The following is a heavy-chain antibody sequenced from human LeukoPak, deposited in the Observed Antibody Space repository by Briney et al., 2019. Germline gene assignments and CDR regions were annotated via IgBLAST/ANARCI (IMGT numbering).Heavy chain of an antibody. CDR3: ASGPAIAAA. CDR1: GGSFSGYY. D-gene: IGHD6-13*01. J-gene: IGHJ4*02. CDR2: INHSGST. V-gene: IGHV4-34*01. Sequence: PSETLSLTCAVYGGSFSGYYWSWIRQPPGKGLEWIGEINHSGSTNYNPSLKSRVTISVDTSKNQFSLKLSSVTAADTAVYYCASGPAIAAAWGQGTLVTVSS.